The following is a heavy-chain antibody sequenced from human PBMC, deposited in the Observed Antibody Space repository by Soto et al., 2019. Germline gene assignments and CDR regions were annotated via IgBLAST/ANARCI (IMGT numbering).Heavy chain of an antibody. CDR2: ISGSGGST. V-gene: IGHV3-23*01. J-gene: IGHJ4*02. D-gene: IGHD3-10*01. CDR3: AKDVAAITMVRGVIITPYYFDY. Sequence: GGSLRLSCAASGFTFSNYAMSWVRQAPGKGLEWVSVISGSGGSTYYADSGKGRFTISRDNSKNTLYLQMNSLRAEDTAVYDCAKDVAAITMVRGVIITPYYFDYWGEGTLVTVSS. CDR1: GFTFSNYA.